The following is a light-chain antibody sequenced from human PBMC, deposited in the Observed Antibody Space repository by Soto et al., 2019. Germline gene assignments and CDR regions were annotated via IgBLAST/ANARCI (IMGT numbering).Light chain of an antibody. Sequence: EIVLTQSPGTLSLSPGERATLSFRASQSVTSDNLAWYQQKPDQAPRLLIYGASHRATGIPGRFSGSGSGTEFTLTIGRLEPEDFAVYYCQQYGSSLLTFGGGTKVEIK. J-gene: IGKJ4*01. CDR3: QQYGSSLLT. CDR2: GAS. CDR1: QSVTSDN. V-gene: IGKV3-20*01.